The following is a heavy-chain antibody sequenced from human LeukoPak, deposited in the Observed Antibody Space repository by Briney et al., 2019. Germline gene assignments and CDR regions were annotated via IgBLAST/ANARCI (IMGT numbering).Heavy chain of an antibody. V-gene: IGHV3-23*01. Sequence: GGSLRLSCAASGFTFSTFAMTWVRQAPGRGLEWISGISNSGGRTSYTGSVEGRFTISRDNAKNSLYLQMNSLRAEDTALYYCAKDIGPGIFCSGGSCYSWFDPWGQGTLVTVSS. CDR1: GFTFSTFA. D-gene: IGHD2-15*01. CDR2: ISNSGGRT. CDR3: AKDIGPGIFCSGGSCYSWFDP. J-gene: IGHJ5*02.